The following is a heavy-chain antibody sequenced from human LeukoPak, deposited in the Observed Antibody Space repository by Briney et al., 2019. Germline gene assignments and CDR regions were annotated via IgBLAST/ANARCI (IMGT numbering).Heavy chain of an antibody. J-gene: IGHJ4*02. CDR2: IYPDGRT. V-gene: IGHV3-53*01. D-gene: IGHD4-17*01. CDR3: ARTNPVYGDYDY. CDR1: GFTFPVTY. Sequence: PGGSLRLSCAVPGFTFPVTYMSWVRQAPGKGLQWVSVIYPDGRTYYADSVKGRFTISRDNSRNTLLLQMNNLRADDTAVHYCARTNPVYGDYDYWGQGTLVTVSS.